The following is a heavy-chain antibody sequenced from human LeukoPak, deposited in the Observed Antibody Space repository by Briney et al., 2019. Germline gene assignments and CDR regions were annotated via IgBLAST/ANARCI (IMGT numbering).Heavy chain of an antibody. CDR2: ISSGDRT. V-gene: IGHV3-23*01. D-gene: IGHD3-9*01. Sequence: GGSLRLSCAASGFTSSSYAMNGVRPAPGKGLEWVAGISSGDRTFHAESVKGRFTISRDKSKDTLYLQMNSLRAEDTAVYYTAKDAPASPYFHWFDNWGQGTQVIVSS. CDR1: GFTSSSYA. J-gene: IGHJ4*02. CDR3: AKDAPASPYFHWFDN.